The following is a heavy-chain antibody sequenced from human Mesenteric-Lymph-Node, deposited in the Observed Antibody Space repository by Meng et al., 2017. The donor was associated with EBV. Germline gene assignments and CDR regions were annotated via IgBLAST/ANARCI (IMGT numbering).Heavy chain of an antibody. Sequence: QLVQYGAEVKKPGASLKVSCKASGYTFTSNYIHWVRQAPGQGPEWMGLINPSSGGTSYAQKFQGRVTMTRDTSTSTVYMEVISLRSDDTAVYYCTRVVYREFDPWGQGTLVTVSS. V-gene: IGHV1-46*01. D-gene: IGHD5/OR15-5a*01. CDR1: GYTFTSNY. CDR3: TRVVYREFDP. J-gene: IGHJ5*02. CDR2: INPSSGGT.